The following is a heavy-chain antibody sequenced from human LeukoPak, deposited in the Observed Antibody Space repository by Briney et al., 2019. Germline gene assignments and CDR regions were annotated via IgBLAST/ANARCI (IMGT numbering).Heavy chain of an antibody. D-gene: IGHD3-10*01. CDR1: GGSISSYY. CDR3: ARIAQGGSGSPQYYYYYMDV. Sequence: SETLSLTCTVSGGSISSYYWSWIRQPPGKGLEWIGYIYYSGSTNYNPSLKSRVTISVDTSKNQFSLKLSSVTAADTAVYFCARIAQGGSGSPQYYYYYMDVWGKGTTVTVSS. J-gene: IGHJ6*03. CDR2: IYYSGST. V-gene: IGHV4-59*01.